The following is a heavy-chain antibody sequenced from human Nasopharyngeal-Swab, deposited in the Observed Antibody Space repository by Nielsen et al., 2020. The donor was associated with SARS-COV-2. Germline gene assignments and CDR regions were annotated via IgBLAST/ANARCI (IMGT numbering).Heavy chain of an antibody. CDR3: AREADEGLAYFDY. V-gene: IGHV3-30-3*01. CDR2: ISYDGSNN. Sequence: GESLKISCAASGFTFSSYAMHWVRQAPGKGLEWVAVISYDGSNNYYADSVKGRFTISRDNSKNTLYLQMNSLRAEDTAVYYCAREADEGLAYFDYWGQGTLVTVSS. CDR1: GFTFSSYA. D-gene: IGHD3-16*01. J-gene: IGHJ4*02.